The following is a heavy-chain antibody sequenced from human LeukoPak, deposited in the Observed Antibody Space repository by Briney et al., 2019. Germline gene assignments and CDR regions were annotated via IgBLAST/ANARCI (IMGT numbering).Heavy chain of an antibody. V-gene: IGHV3-30*04. Sequence: PGGSLRLSCAASGFTFSSYAMHWVRQAPGKGLEWVAVISYDGSNKYYADSVKGRFTISRDNSKNTLYLQMNSLRAEDTAVYYCARGTLRIAAAGLIDYWGQGTLVTVSS. J-gene: IGHJ4*02. CDR1: GFTFSSYA. D-gene: IGHD6-13*01. CDR2: ISYDGSNK. CDR3: ARGTLRIAAAGLIDY.